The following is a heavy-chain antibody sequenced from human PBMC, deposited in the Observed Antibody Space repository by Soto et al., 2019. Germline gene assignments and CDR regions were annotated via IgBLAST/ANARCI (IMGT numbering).Heavy chain of an antibody. J-gene: IGHJ4*02. CDR2: VYSGDSDT. V-gene: IGHV5-51*01. D-gene: IGHD5-18*01. CDR3: ARRPYSYVDY. CDR1: GYSFTSYW. Sequence: PGESLKISCKGSGYSFTSYWIDWVRQMPGKGLEWMGSVYSGDSDTRYSPSFQGQVTISADKSISTAYLQWSSLKASDTAMYYCARRPYSYVDYWGQGTLVTVSS.